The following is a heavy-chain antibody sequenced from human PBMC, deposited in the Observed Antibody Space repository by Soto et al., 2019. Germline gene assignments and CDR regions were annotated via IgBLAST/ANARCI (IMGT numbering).Heavy chain of an antibody. CDR1: GYTLTELS. CDR2: FDPEDGET. CDR3: ATDFYDILTGKGSRYYYYGMDV. Sequence: GASVKVSCKVSGYTLTELSMHWVRQAPGKGLEWMGGFDPEDGETIYAQKFQGRVTMAEDTSTDTAYMELSSLRSEDTAVYYCATDFYDILTGKGSRYYYYGMDVWGQGTTVTVSS. D-gene: IGHD3-9*01. J-gene: IGHJ6*02. V-gene: IGHV1-24*01.